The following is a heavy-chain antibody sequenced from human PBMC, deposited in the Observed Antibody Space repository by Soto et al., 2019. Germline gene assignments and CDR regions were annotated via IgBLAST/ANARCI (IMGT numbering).Heavy chain of an antibody. V-gene: IGHV3-64*02. D-gene: IGHD3-16*01. J-gene: IGHJ4*02. CDR2: ISSNGGST. CDR3: PRGGGGAALAHFDY. CDR1: GFTFSAYA. Sequence: DVQLVESGEGLVQPGGSLRLSCAASGFTFSAYAMHWVRQAPGKGLECVSTISSNGGSTYYVDSVKGRFTISRDNSKNTRYLQMGGLRVEDMAVYYWPRGGGGAALAHFDYWGQETLVTVS.